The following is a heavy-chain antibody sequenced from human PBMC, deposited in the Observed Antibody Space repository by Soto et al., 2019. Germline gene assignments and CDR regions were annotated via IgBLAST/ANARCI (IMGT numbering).Heavy chain of an antibody. CDR1: GYTFTSYY. CDR2: INPSGGST. J-gene: IGHJ4*02. CDR3: AREGYCSGGSCFFDY. V-gene: IGHV1-46*03. Sequence: QVQLVQSGAEVKKPGASVKVSCKASGYTFTSYYMHWVRQAPGQGLEWMGIINPSGGSTSYAQKFRGRVTMTRDTSTSTVYMELSSLRSEDTAVYYCAREGYCSGGSCFFDYWGQGTLVTVSS. D-gene: IGHD2-15*01.